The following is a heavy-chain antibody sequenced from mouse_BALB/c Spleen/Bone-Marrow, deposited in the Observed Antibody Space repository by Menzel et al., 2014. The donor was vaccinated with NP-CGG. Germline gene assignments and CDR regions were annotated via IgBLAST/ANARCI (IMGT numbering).Heavy chain of an antibody. V-gene: IGHV3-8*02. CDR2: ISYSGST. CDR1: GDSINSGY. D-gene: IGHD1-1*01. Sequence: EVQLQQSGPSLVKPSQTLSLTCSVTGDSINSGYWNWIRKFPGNKLDYMGYISYSGSTYYNPSLKSRISITRDTSKNQYYLQLNSVTTEDTATYYCAIITTAWYFDVWGAGTTVTVSS. CDR3: AIITTAWYFDV. J-gene: IGHJ1*01.